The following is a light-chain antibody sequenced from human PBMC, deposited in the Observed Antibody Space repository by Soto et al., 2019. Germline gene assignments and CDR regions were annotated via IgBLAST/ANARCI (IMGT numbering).Light chain of an antibody. CDR2: DAS. J-gene: IGKJ4*01. CDR1: ESVTSTH. Sequence: EIVLTQSPGTVSLSPGERATLSCRASESVTSTHLAWYQQKPGQAPRLLIYDASTRATGIPDRFSGSGSGTDFTLTISSLQPEDFAVYYCQQLSSYPLTFGGGTKVDTK. CDR3: QQLSSYPLT. V-gene: IGKV3-20*01.